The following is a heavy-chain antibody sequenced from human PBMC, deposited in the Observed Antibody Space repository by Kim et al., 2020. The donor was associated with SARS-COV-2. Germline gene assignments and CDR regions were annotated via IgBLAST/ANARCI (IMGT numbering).Heavy chain of an antibody. Sequence: GGSLRLSCAASGFTFSSYWMSWVRQAPGKGLEWVANIKQDGSEKYYVDSVKGRFTISRDNAKNSLYLQMNSLRAEDTAVYYCARDPLWFGAEEADYWGQGTLVTVSS. D-gene: IGHD3-10*01. J-gene: IGHJ4*02. CDR3: ARDPLWFGAEEADY. CDR1: GFTFSSYW. CDR2: IKQDGSEK. V-gene: IGHV3-7*03.